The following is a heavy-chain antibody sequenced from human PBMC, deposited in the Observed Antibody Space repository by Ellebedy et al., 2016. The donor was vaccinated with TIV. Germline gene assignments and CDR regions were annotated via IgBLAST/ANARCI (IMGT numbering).Heavy chain of an antibody. V-gene: IGHV4-34*01. D-gene: IGHD3-9*01. CDR2: INHSGST. CDR1: GGSFSGYY. Sequence: MPSETLSLTCAVYGGSFSGYYWGWIRQPPGKGLEWIGEINHSGSTNYNPSLKSRVTVSVDTSKNQFSLKLSSVTAADTAVYYCARGPGLLRYFDWLFPDDAFDIWGQGTMVTVSS. CDR3: ARGPGLLRYFDWLFPDDAFDI. J-gene: IGHJ3*02.